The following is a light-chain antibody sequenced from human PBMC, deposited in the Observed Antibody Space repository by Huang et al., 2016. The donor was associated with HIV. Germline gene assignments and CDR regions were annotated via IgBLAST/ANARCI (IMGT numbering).Light chain of an antibody. CDR1: QSVSSTY. V-gene: IGKV3-20*01. CDR2: GAS. CDR3: QQYGDSPRGFT. Sequence: EIELTQSPDTLSLSPGEKATLSCRTSQSVSSTYLAWYKQKAGQAPRLVLYGASSRAPGIPDRFSGSVSVTDFTLTISSLEPGDSAVYYCQQYGDSPRGFTFGPGTKVEIK. J-gene: IGKJ3*01.